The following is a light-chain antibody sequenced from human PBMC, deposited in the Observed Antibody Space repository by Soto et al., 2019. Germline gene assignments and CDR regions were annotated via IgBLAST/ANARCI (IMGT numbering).Light chain of an antibody. V-gene: IGKV3-15*01. J-gene: IGKJ5*01. CDR1: QTVLSK. CDR2: GAF. CDR3: QQYNNWPIT. Sequence: EIVMKQSPATLSLSPGERATLSCRASQTVLSKLAWYQQKPGQPPRVLIYGAFTRATDIPGRFSGSGSGTEFTVTISSLQSEDVAVYYCQQYNNWPITFGQGTRLEIK.